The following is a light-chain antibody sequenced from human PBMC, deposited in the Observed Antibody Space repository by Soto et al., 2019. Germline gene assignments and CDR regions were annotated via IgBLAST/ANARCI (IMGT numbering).Light chain of an antibody. CDR3: QQRSKWPLT. CDR2: GVS. CDR1: QSVTSN. V-gene: IGKV3-11*01. Sequence: EIVLTHSSAALSLSPGERATLSCSASQSVTSNALAWYQQKPGQAPRLLIYGVSSRATGIPDRFSGSGSGTDFTLTISSLEPEDFAVYYCQQRSKWPLTFGGGTKVDIK. J-gene: IGKJ4*01.